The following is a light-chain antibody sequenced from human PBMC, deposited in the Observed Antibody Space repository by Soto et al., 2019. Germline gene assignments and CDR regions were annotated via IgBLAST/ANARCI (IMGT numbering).Light chain of an antibody. J-gene: IGLJ3*02. CDR3: SSYTSINTQL. CDR2: EVT. CDR1: SSDFGNFNY. V-gene: IGLV2-14*01. Sequence: QLVLTQPASVSGSPGQSITISCTGASSDFGNFNYVSWYQQHPGKVPKLIIYEVTSRPSGVSNRFSGSKSDNTASLTISGLQAEDEAYYYCSSYTSINTQLFGGGTKVTVL.